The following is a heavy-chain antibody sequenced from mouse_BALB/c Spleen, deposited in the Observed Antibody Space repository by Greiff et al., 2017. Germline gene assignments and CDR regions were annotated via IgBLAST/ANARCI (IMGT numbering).Heavy chain of an antibody. CDR2: ISSGGSYT. V-gene: IGHV5-9-4*01. D-gene: IGHD1-1*01. Sequence: EVKLVESGGGLVKPGGSLKLSCAASGFTFSSYAMSWVRQSPEKRLEWVAEISSGGSYTYYPDTVTGRFTISRDNAKNTLYLEMSSLRSEDTAMYYCARGGYYGPFDYWGQGTTLTVSS. J-gene: IGHJ2*01. CDR1: GFTFSSYA. CDR3: ARGGYYGPFDY.